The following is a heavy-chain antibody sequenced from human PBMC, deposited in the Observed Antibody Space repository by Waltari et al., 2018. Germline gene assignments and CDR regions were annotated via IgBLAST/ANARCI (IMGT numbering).Heavy chain of an antibody. Sequence: EVQLVESGGGLVQPGGSLRLSCAASGFTFSAYWMHWVRQAPGKGLVWVSRINTDGSFAKYADSVKDRFTILRDNAKNTLFLQMNNLRAEDTAVYYCVRDQLSRGWHGGYLGPWGQGALVTVSS. V-gene: IGHV3-74*03. CDR1: GFTFSAYW. CDR2: INTDGSFA. CDR3: VRDQLSRGWHGGYLGP. J-gene: IGHJ5*02. D-gene: IGHD6-19*01.